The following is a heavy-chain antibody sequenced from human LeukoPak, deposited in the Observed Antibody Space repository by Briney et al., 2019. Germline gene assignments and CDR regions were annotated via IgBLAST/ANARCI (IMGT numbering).Heavy chain of an antibody. V-gene: IGHV4-61*02. CDR3: ARWTSMQQLVPFDI. CDR1: GGSISSGSYY. CDR2: IYTSGTT. D-gene: IGHD6-13*01. Sequence: SETLSLTCTVSGGSISSGSYYWSWIRQPAGKGLEWIGRIYTSGTTNYNPSLESRVTISVDTSKNQFSLKLSSVTAADTAVYYCARWTSMQQLVPFDIWGQGTMVTVSS. J-gene: IGHJ3*02.